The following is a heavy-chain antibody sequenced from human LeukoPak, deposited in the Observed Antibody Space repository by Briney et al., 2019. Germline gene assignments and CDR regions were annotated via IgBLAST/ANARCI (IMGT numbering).Heavy chain of an antibody. J-gene: IGHJ4*02. D-gene: IGHD3-10*01. Sequence: GGSLRLSCAASGFTFSDYYMSWIRQAPGKGLEWVSYISSSGSTIYFADSVKGRFTISRDSSKNTLYLQMNSLRAEDTAVYYCARDYYRFDYWGQGTLVTVSS. V-gene: IGHV3-11*01. CDR1: GFTFSDYY. CDR3: ARDYYRFDY. CDR2: ISSSGSTI.